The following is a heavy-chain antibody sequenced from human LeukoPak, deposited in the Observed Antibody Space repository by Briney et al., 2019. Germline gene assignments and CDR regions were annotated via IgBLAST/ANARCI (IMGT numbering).Heavy chain of an antibody. CDR2: IYYRGST. J-gene: IGHJ4*02. D-gene: IGHD5-24*01. CDR3: ARELPGRVDGRYYFDY. Sequence: PSETLSLTCTVSGGSICRSSYYWAWIRQPPGRGLEWMGSIYYRGSTSYNPSLRSRVTISVDTSKNQFSLKLSSVTAADTAVYYCARELPGRVDGRYYFDYWGQGTLVTVSS. V-gene: IGHV4-39*02. CDR1: GGSICRSSYY.